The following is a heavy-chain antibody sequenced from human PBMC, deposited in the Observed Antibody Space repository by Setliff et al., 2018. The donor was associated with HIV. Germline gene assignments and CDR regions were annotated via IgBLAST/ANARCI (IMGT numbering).Heavy chain of an antibody. CDR1: GGSISSHY. V-gene: IGHV4-59*11. D-gene: IGHD2-21*02. CDR2: IYYSGST. CDR3: AREEGIVVVAATDAFDI. J-gene: IGHJ3*02. Sequence: PSETLSLTCTVSGGSISSHYWSWIRQPPGKGLEWIGSIYYSGSTNYNPSLKSRVTISADTSKNQFSLKLSSVTAADTAVYYCAREEGIVVVAATDAFDIWGQGTMVT.